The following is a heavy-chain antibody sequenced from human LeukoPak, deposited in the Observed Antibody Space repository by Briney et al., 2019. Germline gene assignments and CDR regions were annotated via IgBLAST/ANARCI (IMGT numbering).Heavy chain of an antibody. CDR1: GGSISRYY. Sequence: SETLSLTCTVSGGSISRYYWSWIRQPPGKGLEWIGYIYYSGSTNYNPSLKSRLTISADTSKNQFSLKLSSVTAADTAVYYCARLGRDYDILTGYYHPPLWGQGTLVPVSS. J-gene: IGHJ4*02. CDR2: IYYSGST. D-gene: IGHD3-9*01. V-gene: IGHV4-59*08. CDR3: ARLGRDYDILTGYYHPPL.